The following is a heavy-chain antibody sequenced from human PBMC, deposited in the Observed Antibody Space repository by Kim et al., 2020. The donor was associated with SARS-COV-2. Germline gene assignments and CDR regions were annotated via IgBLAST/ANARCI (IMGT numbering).Heavy chain of an antibody. D-gene: IGHD2-15*01. CDR3: AKDPGVRVVVAARGGRLNWFDP. V-gene: IGHV3-23*01. J-gene: IGHJ5*02. CDR1: GFTFSSYA. Sequence: GGSLRLSCAASGFTFSSYAMSWVRQAPGKGLEWVSAISGSGGSTYYADSVKGRFTISRDNSKNTLYLQMNSLRAEDTAVYYCAKDPGVRVVVAARGGRLNWFDPWGQGTLVTVSS. CDR2: ISGSGGST.